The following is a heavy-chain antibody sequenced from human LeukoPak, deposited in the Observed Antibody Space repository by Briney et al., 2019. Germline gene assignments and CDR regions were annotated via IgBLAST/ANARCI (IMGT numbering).Heavy chain of an antibody. D-gene: IGHD3-16*01. CDR1: GDSMSSYY. Sequence: SETLSLTCTVSGDSMSSYYWNFIRQPAGKGLEWIGRIHTSWTTYYNPSLKSRITMSVDTSRNQFSLRLTSVTAADTAVYYCARGDYYDGGGRNWFDPWGQGTMVTVSS. J-gene: IGHJ5*02. CDR3: ARGDYYDGGGRNWFDP. CDR2: IHTSWTT. V-gene: IGHV4-4*07.